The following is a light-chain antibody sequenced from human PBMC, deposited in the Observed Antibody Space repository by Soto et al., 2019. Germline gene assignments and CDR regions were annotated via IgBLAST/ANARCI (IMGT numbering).Light chain of an antibody. Sequence: QSALTQPASVSGSPGQSITISCTGTSIGVGAYNHVSWYQQHPGKAPKLMINEVNNRPSGVSNRFSGSKSGNTASLTISGLQAEDEADYYCSSYTGSATVVVFGGGTKLTVL. CDR2: EVN. V-gene: IGLV2-14*01. CDR3: SSYTGSATVVV. CDR1: SIGVGAYNH. J-gene: IGLJ3*02.